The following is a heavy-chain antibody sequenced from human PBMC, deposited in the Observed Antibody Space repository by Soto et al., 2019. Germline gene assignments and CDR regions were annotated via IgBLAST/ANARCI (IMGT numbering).Heavy chain of an antibody. J-gene: IGHJ6*03. CDR3: ARRHRHYYYYMDV. CDR1: GYTFTSYW. Sequence: KISCTGSGYTFTSYWIGWVRQMPGKGLEWMGIIYPGDSDTRYSPSFQGQVTISADKSISTAYLQWSSLKASDTAMYYCARRHRHYYYYMDVWGKGTTVTVSS. V-gene: IGHV5-51*01. CDR2: IYPGDSDT.